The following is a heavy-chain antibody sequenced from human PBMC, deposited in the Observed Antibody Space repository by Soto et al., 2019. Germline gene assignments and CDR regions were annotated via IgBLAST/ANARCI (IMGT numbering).Heavy chain of an antibody. CDR2: INPSGGST. CDR3: ARDYYDGTGYSGYYYYGMDV. V-gene: IGHV1-46*01. Sequence: VASVKVSCKASGYTFSTYFVHWVRQAPGQGLEWMGIINPSGGSTSYAQKFQGRVTMTRDTSTSTVYMELSSLRSEDTAVYYCARDYYDGTGYSGYYYYGMDVWGQGTTVTVSS. J-gene: IGHJ6*02. CDR1: GYTFSTYF. D-gene: IGHD3-22*01.